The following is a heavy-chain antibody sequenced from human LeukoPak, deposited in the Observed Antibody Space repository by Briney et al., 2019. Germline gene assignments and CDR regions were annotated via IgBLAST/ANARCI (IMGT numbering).Heavy chain of an antibody. CDR1: GFSFRNYW. CDR2: TKPDGSAE. J-gene: IGHJ4*02. CDR3: ARDGGLHTNFDY. Sequence: GGSLRLSCAASGFSFRNYWMGWVRQAPGQGLEWVANTKPDGSAEYYADSVRGRFTASRDNANNLLYLQMNRLRAEDTAVYYCARDGGLHTNFDYWGQGTLLTVSS. D-gene: IGHD2-15*01. V-gene: IGHV3-7*01.